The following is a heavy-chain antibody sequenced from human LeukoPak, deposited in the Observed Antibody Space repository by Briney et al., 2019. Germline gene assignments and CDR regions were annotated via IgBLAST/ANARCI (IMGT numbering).Heavy chain of an antibody. V-gene: IGHV3-48*02. CDR3: ARINMVREVISPPDH. J-gene: IGHJ4*02. D-gene: IGHD3-10*01. CDR1: GFSFSTYS. CDR2: ITSSSSNI. Sequence: GGSLRLSCAASGFSFSTYSMNWVRQAPGKGLEWVSYITSSSSNIYYADSVKGRFTISRDNAKNSLYLQMNSLRDEDTAVYYCARINMVREVISPPDHWGQGTLVTVSS.